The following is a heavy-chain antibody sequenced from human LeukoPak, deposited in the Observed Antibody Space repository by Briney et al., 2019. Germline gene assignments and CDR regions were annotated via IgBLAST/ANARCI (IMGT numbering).Heavy chain of an antibody. CDR1: GGSISSSSYY. D-gene: IGHD1-26*01. CDR3: ARHEYSGSYYGLSWFDP. Sequence: SETLSLTCTVSGGSISSSSYYWGWIRRPPGKGLEWIASIYYSGSTYYNPSLKSRVTISVDTSKNQLSLKLSSLTAADTAVYYCARHEYSGSYYGLSWFDPWGQGTLVTVSS. CDR2: IYYSGST. V-gene: IGHV4-39*01. J-gene: IGHJ5*02.